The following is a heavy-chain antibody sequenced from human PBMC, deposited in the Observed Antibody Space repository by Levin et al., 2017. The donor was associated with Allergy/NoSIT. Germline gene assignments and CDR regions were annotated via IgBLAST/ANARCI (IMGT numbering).Heavy chain of an antibody. CDR2: VSGDGGVT. J-gene: IGHJ4*02. CDR1: GFTFRTYG. V-gene: IGHV3-64D*06. D-gene: IGHD3-10*01. Sequence: GGSLRLSCSASGFTFRTYGMHWVRQAPGKGLEFVSAVSGDGGVTDYTDSVKGRFTISRDNSKNTMYIQMSSLRTEDTAVYYCVTGGAYYYAHWGQGTLVTVSS. CDR3: VTGGAYYYAH.